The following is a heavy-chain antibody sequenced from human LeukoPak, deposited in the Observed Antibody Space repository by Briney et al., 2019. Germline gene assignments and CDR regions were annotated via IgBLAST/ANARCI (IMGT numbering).Heavy chain of an antibody. Sequence: GGSLRLSCAASGFSFSDHSMDWVRQAPGKGLEWVGRTRNRANSYTTEYAASVKGRFTISRDDSKNSLYLQMNSLKTEDTAVYYCVRVYSSTWYGSYFDYWGQGTLVTVSS. CDR3: VRVYSSTWYGSYFDY. V-gene: IGHV3-72*01. J-gene: IGHJ4*02. CDR2: TRNRANSYTT. D-gene: IGHD6-13*01. CDR1: GFSFSDHS.